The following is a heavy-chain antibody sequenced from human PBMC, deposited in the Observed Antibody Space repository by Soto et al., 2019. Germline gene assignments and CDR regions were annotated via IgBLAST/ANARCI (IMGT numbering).Heavy chain of an antibody. Sequence: QVQLVQSGAEVKKPGASVKVSCKASGSTFSTLDLNWVRQAPGQGLDWMGWMHANTGLTGHAQKFQGRLSTIRDTSISTAYMELSSLRADDTAVYYCARYIFGQGFISWGQGTLVTVSS. CDR2: MHANTGLT. D-gene: IGHD3-10*01. J-gene: IGHJ4*02. CDR3: ARYIFGQGFIS. CDR1: GSTFSTLD. V-gene: IGHV1-8*01.